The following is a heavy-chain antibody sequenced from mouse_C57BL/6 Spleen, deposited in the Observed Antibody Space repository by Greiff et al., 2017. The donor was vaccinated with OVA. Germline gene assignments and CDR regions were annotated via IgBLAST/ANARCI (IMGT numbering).Heavy chain of an antibody. D-gene: IGHD1-1*01. CDR1: GYTFTSYW. V-gene: IGHV1-53*01. J-gene: IGHJ1*03. Sequence: QVQLQQPGPELVKPGASVKLSCKASGYTFTSYWMHWVKQRPGHGLEWIGNINTSNGGTNYNEKFKSKATLTVDKSSSTAYMQLSSLTSEDSAVYYCARDYYGSSYWYFDVWGTGTTVTVSS. CDR2: INTSNGGT. CDR3: ARDYYGSSYWYFDV.